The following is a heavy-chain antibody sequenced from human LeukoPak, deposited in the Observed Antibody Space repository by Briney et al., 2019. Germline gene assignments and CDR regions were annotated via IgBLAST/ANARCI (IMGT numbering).Heavy chain of an antibody. CDR3: ARDHDWAFDL. Sequence: PGGSLRLSCEGSGFPFGSYVMSWVRQAPGKGLEWIAYINHNAEMIFYPDFVKGWFTISRDNPKKSLYLQMNALRYEDTAIYYCARDHDWAFDLWGQGTLVTVSS. CDR1: GFPFGSYV. V-gene: IGHV3-48*02. J-gene: IGHJ4*02. D-gene: IGHD3-9*01. CDR2: INHNAEMI.